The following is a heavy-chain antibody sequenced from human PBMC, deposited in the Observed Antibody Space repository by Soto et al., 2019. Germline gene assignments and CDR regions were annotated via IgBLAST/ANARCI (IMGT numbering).Heavy chain of an antibody. V-gene: IGHV4-34*01. CDR3: ARGKDDDFWSGYTYYMDV. D-gene: IGHD3-3*01. CDR2: INHSGST. J-gene: IGHJ6*03. Sequence: SETLSLTCAVYGGSFSGYYWSWIRQPPGKGLEWIGEINHSGSTNYNPSLKSRVTISVDTSKKQFSLKLSSVTAADTAVYYCARGKDDDFWSGYTYYMDVWGKGTTVTVSS. CDR1: GGSFSGYY.